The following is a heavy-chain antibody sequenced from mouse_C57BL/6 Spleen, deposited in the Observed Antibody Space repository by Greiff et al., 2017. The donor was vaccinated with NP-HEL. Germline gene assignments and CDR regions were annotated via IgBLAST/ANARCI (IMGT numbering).Heavy chain of an antibody. CDR2: IDPSDSYT. J-gene: IGHJ1*03. Sequence: VQLQQSGAELVKPGASVKLSCKASGYTFTSYWMQWVKQRPGQGLEWIGEIDPSDSYTNYNQKFKGKATLTVDTSSSTAYMQLSSLTSEDSAVYSCARRGGEELLWYFDVWGTGTTVTVSS. V-gene: IGHV1-50*01. CDR3: ARRGGEELLWYFDV. D-gene: IGHD2-1*01. CDR1: GYTFTSYW.